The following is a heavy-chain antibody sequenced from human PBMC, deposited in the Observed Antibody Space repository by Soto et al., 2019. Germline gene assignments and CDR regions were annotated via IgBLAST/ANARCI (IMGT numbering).Heavy chain of an antibody. CDR3: ARIAAHIEQPLYGMDV. CDR1: GFTFSLYG. D-gene: IGHD6-13*01. J-gene: IGHJ6*01. Sequence: QVQLVESGGGVVQPGRSLRLSCAASGFTFSLYGMHWVRQAPGKGLEWVTAIWHDSSGKHYADSVKGRFTISRDNSKNTLYLQMNSLRAEDTAVYYCARIAAHIEQPLYGMDVW. CDR2: IWHDSSGK. V-gene: IGHV3-33*01.